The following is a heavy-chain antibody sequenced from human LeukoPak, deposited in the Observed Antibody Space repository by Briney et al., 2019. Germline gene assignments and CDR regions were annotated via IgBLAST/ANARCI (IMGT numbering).Heavy chain of an antibody. J-gene: IGHJ3*02. CDR1: RGSISTYY. CDR3: AREGHYYASGSGAFDI. Sequence: SETLSLTCTVSRGSISTYYWNWIRQPPGKVLEWIGYIYYTGTTDYNPSLKSRVTMSVDTSKNQFSLKLSSVTTADTAVYYCAREGHYYASGSGAFDIWGQGTMITVSS. CDR2: IYYTGTT. D-gene: IGHD3-10*01. V-gene: IGHV4-59*01.